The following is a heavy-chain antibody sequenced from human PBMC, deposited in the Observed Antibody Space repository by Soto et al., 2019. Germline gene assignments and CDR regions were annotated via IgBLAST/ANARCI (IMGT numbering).Heavy chain of an antibody. J-gene: IGHJ4*02. CDR1: GASVSSGSFY. D-gene: IGHD6-19*01. CDR2: IYNNETF. CDR3: ARVPLRYSSSHNFDS. V-gene: IGHV4-61*01. Sequence: PSETLSLTCSVSGASVSSGSFYWSWIRQPPGKGLEWIGFIYNNETFNYNPSLKSRVTLSVDTSKHQFSLKLSSVTAADTAVYYCARVPLRYSSSHNFDSWGQGALGTVSS.